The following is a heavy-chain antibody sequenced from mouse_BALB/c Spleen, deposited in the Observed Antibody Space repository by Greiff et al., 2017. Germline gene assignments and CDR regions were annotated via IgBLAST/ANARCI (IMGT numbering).Heavy chain of an antibody. Sequence: DVQLQESGGGLVKLGGSLKLSCAASGFTFSSYYMSWVRQTPEKRLELVAAINSNGGSTYYPDTVKGRFTISRDNAKNTLYLQMSSLKSEDTALYYCERQGGSYYGSSYAMDDWGEGTSVTVSS. V-gene: IGHV5-6-2*01. CDR1: GFTFSSYY. CDR3: ERQGGSYYGSSYAMDD. CDR2: INSNGGST. J-gene: IGHJ4*01. D-gene: IGHD1-1*01.